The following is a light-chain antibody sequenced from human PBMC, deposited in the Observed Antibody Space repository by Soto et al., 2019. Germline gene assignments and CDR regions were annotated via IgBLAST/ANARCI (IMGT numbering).Light chain of an antibody. Sequence: QSALTQPASASGSPGQSVTISCTGTSSYLGGYNYVSWYQQHPGKAPKLMFYEVSMRPSGVPDRFSGSKSGNTASLTVSGLQAEDEADYYCTSYTSSNTMLFGGGTQVTVL. J-gene: IGLJ2*01. V-gene: IGLV2-8*01. CDR3: TSYTSSNTML. CDR2: EVS. CDR1: SSYLGGYNY.